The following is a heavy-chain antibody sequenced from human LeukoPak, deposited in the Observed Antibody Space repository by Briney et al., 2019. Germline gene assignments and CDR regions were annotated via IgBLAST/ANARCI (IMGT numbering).Heavy chain of an antibody. J-gene: IGHJ3*02. CDR2: ISSSSSYT. V-gene: IGHV3-11*06. Sequence: GGSLRPSCAASGFTFSDYHMSWIRQAPGKGLEWVSYISSSSSYTNYADSVKGRFTISRDNAKNSLYLQMNSLRAEDTAVYYCARGTVVLWFGETDAFDIWGQGTMVTVSS. CDR3: ARGTVVLWFGETDAFDI. CDR1: GFTFSDYH. D-gene: IGHD3-10*01.